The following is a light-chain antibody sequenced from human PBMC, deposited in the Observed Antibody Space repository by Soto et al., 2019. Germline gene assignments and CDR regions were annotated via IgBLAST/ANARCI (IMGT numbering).Light chain of an antibody. V-gene: IGLV1-47*01. CDR2: RDN. J-gene: IGLJ2*01. CDR1: SSNIGNNY. Sequence: QLVLTQPPSASGTPGQRVTISCSGSSSNIGNNYVNWYQQLPGTAPKLLIYRDNQRPSGVPDRFSGSKSGTSASLAISGLRSEDEADYYCAAWDDSLTGVVFGGGTKLTVL. CDR3: AAWDDSLTGVV.